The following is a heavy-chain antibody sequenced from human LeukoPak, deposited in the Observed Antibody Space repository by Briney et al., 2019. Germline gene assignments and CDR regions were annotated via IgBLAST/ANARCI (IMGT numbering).Heavy chain of an antibody. Sequence: GGSLRLSCAASGFTVSSNYMSWVRQAPGKGLEWVSVIYSGGSTYYADSVKGQFTISRDNSKNTLYLQMNSLRAEDTAVYYCARDRNYYYGMDVWGQGTTVTVSS. CDR1: GFTVSSNY. CDR3: ARDRNYYYGMDV. CDR2: IYSGGST. J-gene: IGHJ6*02. V-gene: IGHV3-53*01.